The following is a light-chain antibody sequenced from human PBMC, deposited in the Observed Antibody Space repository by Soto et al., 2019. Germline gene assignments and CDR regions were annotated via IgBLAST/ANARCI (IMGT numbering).Light chain of an antibody. CDR3: QQRSNWPPWT. V-gene: IGKV3-11*01. J-gene: IGKJ1*01. CDR1: QDISSS. Sequence: EIVLTQSPATLSLSPGERATLSCRASQDISSSMAWYQQKPGQTPRLLIYDAFNRATGIPARFSGSGSGKDFTLTISSLEPEDFAVYYCQQRSNWPPWTFGQGTKVEIK. CDR2: DAF.